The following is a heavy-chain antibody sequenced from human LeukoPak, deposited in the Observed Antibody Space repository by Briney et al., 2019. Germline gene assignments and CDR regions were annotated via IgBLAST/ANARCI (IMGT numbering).Heavy chain of an antibody. Sequence: GGPLRLSCAASGFAFADYAMHWVRQAPGKGLEWVSGISWNSGTIGYADSVKGRFTISRDNAKNSLYLQMNSLRAEDTALYYCAKDIWQQLALFDYWGQGTLVTVSS. V-gene: IGHV3-9*01. CDR2: ISWNSGTI. D-gene: IGHD6-13*01. J-gene: IGHJ4*02. CDR3: AKDIWQQLALFDY. CDR1: GFAFADYA.